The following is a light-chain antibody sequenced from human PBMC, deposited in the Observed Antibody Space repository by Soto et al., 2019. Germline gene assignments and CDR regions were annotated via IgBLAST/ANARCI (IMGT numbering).Light chain of an antibody. CDR1: QTISSW. J-gene: IGKJ2*01. CDR2: KAS. CDR3: QQCNSYPYT. Sequence: DIQMTQSPSTLSASVGDRVTITCRASQTISSWLAWYQQKPGKAPNLLIYKASTLESGVPSRFSGSGSGTEFTLTISSLQPDDFAPYYCQQCNSYPYTFGQGTKLEIK. V-gene: IGKV1-5*03.